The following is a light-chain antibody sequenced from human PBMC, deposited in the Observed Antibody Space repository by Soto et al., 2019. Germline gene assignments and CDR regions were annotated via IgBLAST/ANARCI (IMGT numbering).Light chain of an antibody. J-gene: IGKJ1*01. V-gene: IGKV3-15*01. Sequence: EIVMTQSPATLAVSPGERATLSCRGSQSVSSNLAWYQQKPGQAPRLLIYGASTRATGIPARFSGSGSGTEFTLTISSLQSEDFAVYYCQQYNKWPPWTFGQGTKVDIK. CDR1: QSVSSN. CDR2: GAS. CDR3: QQYNKWPPWT.